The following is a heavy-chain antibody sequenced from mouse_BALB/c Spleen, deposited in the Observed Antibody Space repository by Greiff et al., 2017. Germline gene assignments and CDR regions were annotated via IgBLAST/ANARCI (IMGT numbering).Heavy chain of an antibody. J-gene: IGHJ4*01. CDR1: GYTFTSYW. Sequence: QVQLQQPGAELVKPGASVKLSCKASGYTFTSYWMHWVKQRPGQGLEWIGEINPSNGRTNYNEKFKSKATLTVDKSSSTAYMQLSSLTSEDSAVYYCATYYDGSSYANYYAMDYWGQGTSVTVSS. CDR2: INPSNGRT. CDR3: ATYYDGSSYANYYAMDY. D-gene: IGHD1-1*01. V-gene: IGHV1S81*02.